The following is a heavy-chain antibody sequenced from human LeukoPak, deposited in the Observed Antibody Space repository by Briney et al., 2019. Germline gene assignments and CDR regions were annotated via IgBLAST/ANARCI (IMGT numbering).Heavy chain of an antibody. D-gene: IGHD2/OR15-2a*01. Sequence: GGSLRLSCAASGFTVSSNYMSWVRQAPGKGLEWVSVIYSGGNTYYADSVKGRFTISRDNVDNSLVLQMDGLTVDDTAVYFCARAQGDRYLLSHYYYYMDVWGKGTTVTISS. V-gene: IGHV3-53*01. CDR1: GFTVSSNY. J-gene: IGHJ6*03. CDR2: IYSGGNT. CDR3: ARAQGDRYLLSHYYYYMDV.